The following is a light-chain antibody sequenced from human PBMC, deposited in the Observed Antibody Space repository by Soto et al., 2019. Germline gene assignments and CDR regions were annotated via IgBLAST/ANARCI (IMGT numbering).Light chain of an antibody. CDR3: TSYTRGDIGI. CDR2: DVT. Sequence: QSALTQPASVSGSPGQSITISCTGTSSDVGGYDFVSWYQQRPGEAPKLVIYDVTNRPPGVSNRFSGSKSGNTASLTISGLQAEDEADYYCTSYTRGDIGIFGGGTKLTVL. J-gene: IGLJ2*01. V-gene: IGLV2-14*01. CDR1: SSDVGGYDF.